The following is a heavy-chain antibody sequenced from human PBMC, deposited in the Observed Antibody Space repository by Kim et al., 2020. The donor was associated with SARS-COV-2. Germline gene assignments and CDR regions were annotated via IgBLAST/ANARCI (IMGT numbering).Heavy chain of an antibody. CDR2: IYYSGST. D-gene: IGHD6-13*01. CDR3: VCVPSIAAAGRSGVVIWFDP. Sequence: SETLSLTCTVSGGSISSSSYYWGWIRQPPGKGLEWIGSIYYSGSTYYNPSLKSRVTISVDTSKNQFSLKLSSVTAADTAVYYCVCVPSIAAAGRSGVVIWFDPWGQGTLVTVSS. V-gene: IGHV4-39*01. J-gene: IGHJ5*02. CDR1: GGSISSSSYY.